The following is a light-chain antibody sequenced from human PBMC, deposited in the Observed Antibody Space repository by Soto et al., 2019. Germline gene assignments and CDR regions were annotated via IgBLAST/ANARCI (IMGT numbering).Light chain of an antibody. CDR1: QSISNW. CDR2: QAS. V-gene: IGKV1-5*03. CDR3: QQYDSYSLT. J-gene: IGKJ4*01. Sequence: DIQMTQSPSTLSASVGDRVTITCRASQSISNWLAWYQQKPGIAPKLLIYQASSLEPGVPSRFSGSGSGTEFTLTISSLQPDDFAPYYCQQYDSYSLTFGGGTKVEIK.